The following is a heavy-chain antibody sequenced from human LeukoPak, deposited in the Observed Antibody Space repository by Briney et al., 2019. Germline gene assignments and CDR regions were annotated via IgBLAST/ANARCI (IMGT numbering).Heavy chain of an antibody. J-gene: IGHJ3*02. D-gene: IGHD3-22*01. CDR3: ASRLPSYYYDSSGYYSGAFDI. CDR1: GGTFSSYA. CDR2: IIPIFGTA. V-gene: IGHV1-69*05. Sequence: SVKVSCKASGGTFSSYAISWVRQAPGQGLEWMGGIIPIFGTANYAQKFQGRVTITTDESTSTAYMGLSSLRSEDTAVYYCASRLPSYYYDSSGYYSGAFDIWGQGTMVTVSS.